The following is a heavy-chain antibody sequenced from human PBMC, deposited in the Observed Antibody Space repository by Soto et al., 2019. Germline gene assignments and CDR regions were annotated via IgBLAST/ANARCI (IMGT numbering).Heavy chain of an antibody. Sequence: ASVKVSCKASGYTFTSYAISWVRQAPGQGLEWMGGIGPEDGETIYAQKFQGRVTMTEDTSTDTAYMELSSLRSEDTAVYYCATDYNQTDYGDYVYFQHWGQGTLVTVSS. V-gene: IGHV1-24*01. CDR2: IGPEDGET. D-gene: IGHD4-17*01. J-gene: IGHJ1*01. CDR1: GYTFTSYA. CDR3: ATDYNQTDYGDYVYFQH.